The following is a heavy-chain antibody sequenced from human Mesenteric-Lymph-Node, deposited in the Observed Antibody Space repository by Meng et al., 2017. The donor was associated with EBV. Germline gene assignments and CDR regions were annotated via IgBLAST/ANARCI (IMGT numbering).Heavy chain of an antibody. CDR1: GYTFTNYG. CDR3: ARDLGMITFGGASNY. CDR2: ISAYNGNT. D-gene: IGHD3-16*01. Sequence: VRSRAEAKRPGASVKVSRKASGYTFTNYGIIWVRQAPRQGLEWLGWISAYNGNTNYAQKLQGRVTMTTDTSRSTAYMELRSLRSDDTALYYCARDLGMITFGGASNYWGQGTLVTVSS. J-gene: IGHJ4*02. V-gene: IGHV1-18*01.